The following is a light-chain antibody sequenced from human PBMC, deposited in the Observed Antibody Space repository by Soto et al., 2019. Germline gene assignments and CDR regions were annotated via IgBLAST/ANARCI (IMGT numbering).Light chain of an antibody. CDR1: QGISSA. J-gene: IGKJ1*01. Sequence: AIQLTQSPSSLSASVGDRVTITCRASQGISSALAWYQQKPGKAPKLLIYDASSLESGVPSRFSGSGSGTDFTLTINRLEPEDFALYYCQQYGSSPPTFGQGTKVDIK. CDR3: QQYGSSPPT. CDR2: DAS. V-gene: IGKV1-13*02.